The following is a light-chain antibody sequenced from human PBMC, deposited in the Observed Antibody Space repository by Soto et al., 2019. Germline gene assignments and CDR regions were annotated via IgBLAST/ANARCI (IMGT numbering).Light chain of an antibody. Sequence: DIQMTQAPSSLSASVGDRVTITCRASQSTRNNLNWYQQKPGKAPNLLIYAASSLPSGVPSRFSGSGSGTDFTLTISSLQPEDFAPYYCQQGDSAPFTFGQGTKLEIK. J-gene: IGKJ2*01. CDR2: AAS. V-gene: IGKV1-39*01. CDR3: QQGDSAPFT. CDR1: QSTRNN.